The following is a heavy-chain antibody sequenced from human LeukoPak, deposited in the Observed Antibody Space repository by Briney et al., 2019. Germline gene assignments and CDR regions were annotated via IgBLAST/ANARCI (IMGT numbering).Heavy chain of an antibody. V-gene: IGHV3-7*01. CDR3: AKIRLVGANDAYNWFDP. J-gene: IGHJ5*02. Sequence: PGGSLRLSCAASGFTFSSYWMSWVRQAPGKGLEWVANIKHDGSEKYYVDSVKGRFSVSRDNAKNSLYLQMNSLRAEDTAVYYCAKIRLVGANDAYNWFDPWDQGTLVTVSS. CDR2: IKHDGSEK. CDR1: GFTFSSYW. D-gene: IGHD1-26*01.